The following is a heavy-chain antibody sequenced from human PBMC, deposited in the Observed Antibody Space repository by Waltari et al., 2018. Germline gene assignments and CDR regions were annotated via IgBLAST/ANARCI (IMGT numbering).Heavy chain of an antibody. CDR2: INHSGST. CDR1: GGSFSGYY. D-gene: IGHD4-17*01. J-gene: IGHJ3*02. V-gene: IGHV4-34*01. CDR3: AIGHNYGDYALDAFDI. Sequence: QVQLQQWGAGLLKPSETLSLTCAVYGGSFSGYYWSWIRQPPGKGLEWIGEINHSGSTNYNPSLKSRVTISVDTSKNQFSLKLSAVTAADTAVYYCAIGHNYGDYALDAFDIWGQGTMVTVSS.